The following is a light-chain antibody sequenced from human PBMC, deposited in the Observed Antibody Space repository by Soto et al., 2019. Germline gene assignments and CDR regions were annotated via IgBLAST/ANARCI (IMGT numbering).Light chain of an antibody. Sequence: EVVMTQSPATLSVSPGERATLSCRASQTVSRNLAWYQQRPGQAPRLLIYDVFTRAAGIPARFSGSGSETDFTLTTSRLQYEDFAFYYCQQYNAWPSFGQGTRLEIK. CDR2: DVF. V-gene: IGKV3-15*01. J-gene: IGKJ5*01. CDR3: QQYNAWPS. CDR1: QTVSRN.